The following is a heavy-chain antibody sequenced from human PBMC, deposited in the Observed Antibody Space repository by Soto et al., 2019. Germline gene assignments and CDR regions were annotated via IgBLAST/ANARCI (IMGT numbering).Heavy chain of an antibody. J-gene: IGHJ6*02. D-gene: IGHD6-6*01. CDR2: ISYDGSNK. Sequence: GGSLRLSCAASGFTFSSYGMHWVRQAPGKGLEWVAVISYDGSNKYYADSVKGRFTISRDNSKNTLYLQMNSLRAEDTAVYYCAKEGDYRSSWAYYGMDVWGQGTTVTISS. CDR1: GFTFSSYG. V-gene: IGHV3-30*18. CDR3: AKEGDYRSSWAYYGMDV.